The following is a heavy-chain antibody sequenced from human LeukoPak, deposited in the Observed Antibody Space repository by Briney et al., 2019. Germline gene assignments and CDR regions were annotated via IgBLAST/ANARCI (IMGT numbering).Heavy chain of an antibody. D-gene: IGHD6-13*01. J-gene: IGHJ4*02. Sequence: GGSLRLSCAASGFTFSSYGMHWVRQAPGKGLEWVAVIWYDGSNKYYADSVKVRFTISRDNSKNTLYLQMNSLRAEDTAVYYCARGEQQLVLPFDYWGQGTLVTVSS. CDR2: IWYDGSNK. CDR1: GFTFSSYG. CDR3: ARGEQQLVLPFDY. V-gene: IGHV3-33*01.